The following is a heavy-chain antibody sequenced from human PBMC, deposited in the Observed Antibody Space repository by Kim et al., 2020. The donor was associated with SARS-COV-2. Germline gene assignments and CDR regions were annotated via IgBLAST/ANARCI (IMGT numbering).Heavy chain of an antibody. CDR3: ARRVTPSRGGYFDL. Sequence: SETLSLTCSVSGDSISSTTYYWGWIRQPPGKGLQWIGSIFHSGVSYYNPSLKSRLTISADTSKNQFSLNLSSVTAADTAVYYCARRVTPSRGGYFDLWGRGTPVTVSS. J-gene: IGHJ2*01. D-gene: IGHD2-21*02. CDR2: IFHSGVS. V-gene: IGHV4-39*01. CDR1: GDSISSTTYY.